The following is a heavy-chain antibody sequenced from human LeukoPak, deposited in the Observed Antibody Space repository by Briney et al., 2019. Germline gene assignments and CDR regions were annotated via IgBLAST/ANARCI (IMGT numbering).Heavy chain of an antibody. CDR1: GYTFTSYG. V-gene: IGHV1-18*01. CDR2: ISAYNGNT. J-gene: IGHJ4*02. Sequence: GASVKVSCKASGYTFTSYGVSWVRQAPGQGLEWMGWISAYNGNTSYAQKLQGRVTMTTDTSTSTAYMELRSLRSDDTAVYYCARNEWELLYFDYWGQGTLVTVSS. CDR3: ARNEWELLYFDY. D-gene: IGHD1-26*01.